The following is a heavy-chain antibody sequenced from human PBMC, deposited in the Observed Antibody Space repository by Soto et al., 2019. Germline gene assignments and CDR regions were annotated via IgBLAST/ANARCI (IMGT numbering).Heavy chain of an antibody. CDR2: INHSGST. D-gene: IGHD3-10*01. J-gene: IGHJ6*02. CDR1: GGSFSGYY. CDR3: ARGGGITMVRGVNYYYGMDV. Sequence: SETLSLTCAVYGGSFSGYYWSWIRRPPGKGLEWIGEINHSGSTNYNPSLKSRVTISVDTSKNQFSLKLSSVTAADTAVYYCARGGGITMVRGVNYYYGMDVWGQGTTVTVSS. V-gene: IGHV4-34*01.